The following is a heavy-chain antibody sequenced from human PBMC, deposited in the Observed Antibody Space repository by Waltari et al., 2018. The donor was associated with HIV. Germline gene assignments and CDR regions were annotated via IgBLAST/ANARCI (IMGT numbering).Heavy chain of an antibody. V-gene: IGHV7-4-1*02. D-gene: IGHD4-4*01. J-gene: IGHJ5*02. CDR1: GYTCTSYA. Sequence: QVQLVQSGSELKKPGASVKVSCKASGYTCTSYAMNWVRQPPGHRLEWMGWINANTGNPTYAQCFTGLFVCSLDTSVSTAYLQISSLKAEDTAVYYCARDLHDDYSNSNWFDPWGQGTLVTVSS. CDR2: INANTGNP. CDR3: ARDLHDDYSNSNWFDP.